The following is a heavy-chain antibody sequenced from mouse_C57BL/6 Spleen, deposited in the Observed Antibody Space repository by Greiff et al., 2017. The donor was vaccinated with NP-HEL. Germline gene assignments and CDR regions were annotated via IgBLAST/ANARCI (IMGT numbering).Heavy chain of an antibody. J-gene: IGHJ1*03. Sequence: VQLQQSGAELVRPGASVTLSCKASGYTFTDYEMHWVKQTPVHGLEWIGAIDPETGGTASNQKFKGKAILTADKSSSTAYMELRNLTSEDSAVYYCTRGYCSSSYWYFDVWGTGTTVTVSS. V-gene: IGHV1-15*01. D-gene: IGHD1-1*01. CDR3: TRGYCSSSYWYFDV. CDR1: GYTFTDYE. CDR2: IDPETGGT.